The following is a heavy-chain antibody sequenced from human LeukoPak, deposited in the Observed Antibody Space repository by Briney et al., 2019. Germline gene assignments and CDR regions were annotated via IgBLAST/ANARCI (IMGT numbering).Heavy chain of an antibody. D-gene: IGHD2-15*01. J-gene: IGHJ6*03. Sequence: SETLSLTCTVSGGSISSSSYYWGWIRQPPGKGLEWIGSIYYSGSTYYNPSLKSRVTISVDTSKNQFSLKLSSVTAADTAVYYCVVVAATPLTGYYYYYYMDVWGKGTTVTVSS. CDR2: IYYSGST. CDR1: GGSISSSSYY. CDR3: VVVAATPLTGYYYYYYMDV. V-gene: IGHV4-39*01.